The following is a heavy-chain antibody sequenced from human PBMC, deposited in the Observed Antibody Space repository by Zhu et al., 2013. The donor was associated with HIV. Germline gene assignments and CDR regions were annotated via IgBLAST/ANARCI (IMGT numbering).Heavy chain of an antibody. Sequence: QVQLVQSGAEVKKPGASVKVSCKASGYTFTGYYMHWVRQAPGQGLEWMGWINPNSGGTNYAQKFQGWVTMTRDTSISTAYMELSRLRSDDTAVYYCARDRERPDKVLKLRFLEWLFPLYGMDVWGQGTTVTVSS. V-gene: IGHV1-2*04. D-gene: IGHD3-3*01. CDR3: ARDRERPDKVLKLRFLEWLFPLYGMDV. CDR1: GYTFTGYY. CDR2: INPNSGGT. J-gene: IGHJ6*02.